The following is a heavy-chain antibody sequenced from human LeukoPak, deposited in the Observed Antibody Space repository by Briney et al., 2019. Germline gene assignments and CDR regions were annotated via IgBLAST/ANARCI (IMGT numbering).Heavy chain of an antibody. J-gene: IGHJ5*02. CDR2: VYYSGTT. CDR3: ARQGFCTSASCYLRWFDP. Sequence: WETLSLTCSVSGVSLSSSSHYWGWIRQSPGKGLEWIGSVYYSGTTYYNPSLKSRVTISVDTSKNQFSLKVRSVTAADTAVYYCARQGFCTSASCYLRWFDPWGQGTLVTVSS. V-gene: IGHV4-39*01. D-gene: IGHD2-2*01. CDR1: GVSLSSSSHY.